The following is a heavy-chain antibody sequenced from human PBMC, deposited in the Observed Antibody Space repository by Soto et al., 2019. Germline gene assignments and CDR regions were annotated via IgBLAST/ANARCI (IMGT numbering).Heavy chain of an antibody. Sequence: GGSLRLSCAASAFTFSAYAMSWVRQAPGKGLEWVSTISGNGDATDYTDSVKGRFTISRDNSKNTLSLQMNSLRADDTAIYYCARDLGSSSPNRFDPWGPGTLVTVSS. CDR2: ISGNGDAT. CDR3: ARDLGSSSPNRFDP. V-gene: IGHV3-23*01. J-gene: IGHJ5*02. D-gene: IGHD6-6*01. CDR1: AFTFSAYA.